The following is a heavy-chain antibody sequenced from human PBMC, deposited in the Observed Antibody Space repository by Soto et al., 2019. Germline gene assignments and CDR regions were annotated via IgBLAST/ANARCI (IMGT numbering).Heavy chain of an antibody. V-gene: IGHV2-26*01. CDR3: ARITYYYDSSGYHSDFDY. J-gene: IGHJ4*02. CDR1: GFSLSNARMG. Sequence: QVTLKESGPVPVKPTETLTLTCTVSGFSLSNARMGVSWIRQPPGKALEWLAHIFSNDEKSYSTSLKSRLTISKDTSKSQVVLTMTNMDPVDTATYYCARITYYYDSSGYHSDFDYWGQGTLVTVSS. D-gene: IGHD3-22*01. CDR2: IFSNDEK.